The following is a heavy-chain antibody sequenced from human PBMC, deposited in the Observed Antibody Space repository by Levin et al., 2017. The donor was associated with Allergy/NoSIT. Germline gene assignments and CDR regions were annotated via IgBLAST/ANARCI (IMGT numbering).Heavy chain of an antibody. CDR1: GFTFSSYG. CDR2: ISYDGSNK. V-gene: IGHV3-30*18. Sequence: QPGGSLRLSCAASGFTFSSYGMHWVRQAPGKGLEWVAVISYDGSNKYYADSVKGRFTISRDNSKNTLYLQMNSLRAEDTAVYYCAKDALEWLKGDHYGMDVWGQGTTVTVSS. D-gene: IGHD3-3*01. CDR3: AKDALEWLKGDHYGMDV. J-gene: IGHJ6*02.